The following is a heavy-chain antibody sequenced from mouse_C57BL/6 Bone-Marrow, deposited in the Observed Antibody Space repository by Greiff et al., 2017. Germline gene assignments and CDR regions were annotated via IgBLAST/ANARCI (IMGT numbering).Heavy chain of an antibody. CDR1: GYTFTDYY. CDR3: ARSSFYYGSSYGAMDY. Sequence: VQRVESGPELVKPGASVKISCKASGYTFTDYYINWVKQRPGQGLEWIGWIFPGSGSTYYNEKFKGKATLTVDKSSSTAYMLLSSLTSEDSAVYFCARSSFYYGSSYGAMDYWGQGTSVTVSS. D-gene: IGHD1-1*01. J-gene: IGHJ4*01. CDR2: IFPGSGST. V-gene: IGHV1-75*01.